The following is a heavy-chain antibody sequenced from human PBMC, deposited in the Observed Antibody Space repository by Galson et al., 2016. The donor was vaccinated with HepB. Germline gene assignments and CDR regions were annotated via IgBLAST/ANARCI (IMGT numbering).Heavy chain of an antibody. J-gene: IGHJ3*02. CDR2: IYYSGST. CDR3: AREIAVAGHDAFDI. Sequence: SETLSLTCTVSGGSVSSGSYYWSWIRQPPGKGLEWIGYIYYSGSTNYNPSLKIRVTISVGTSKHQFSLKLSSVTAADTAVDYCAREIAVAGHDAFDIWGQGTMVTVSS. CDR1: GGSVSSGSYY. V-gene: IGHV4-61*01. D-gene: IGHD6-19*01.